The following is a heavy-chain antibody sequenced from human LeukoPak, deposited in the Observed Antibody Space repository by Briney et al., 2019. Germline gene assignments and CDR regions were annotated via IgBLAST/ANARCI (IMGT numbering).Heavy chain of an antibody. CDR3: ASVRGYSSGWYASGFDP. Sequence: SETLSLTCTVSGYSISSGYYWGWLRQPPGKGLEWIGSIYHSGSTYYNPSLKSRVTISVDTSKNQFSLKLTSVTAADTAVYYCASVRGYSSGWYASGFDPWGQGTLVTVSS. CDR2: IYHSGST. V-gene: IGHV4-38-2*02. D-gene: IGHD6-19*01. J-gene: IGHJ5*02. CDR1: GYSISSGYY.